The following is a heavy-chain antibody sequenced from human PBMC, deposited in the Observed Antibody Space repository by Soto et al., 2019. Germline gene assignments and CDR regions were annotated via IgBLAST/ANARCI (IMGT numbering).Heavy chain of an antibody. CDR2: IYYTGFT. CDR1: GDYIRISSCC. CDR3: ARLKGASFISTYNWFDP. V-gene: IGHV4-39*01. Sequence: SDTQSLTSTVSGDYIRISSCCWGWIRQPPGKGLEWIGDIYYTGFTHYNPSLKSRVTISIDAFKSQYSLRLISVTAADTAVYYCARLKGASFISTYNWFDPWGQGTLVTVSS. D-gene: IGHD3-22*01. J-gene: IGHJ5*02.